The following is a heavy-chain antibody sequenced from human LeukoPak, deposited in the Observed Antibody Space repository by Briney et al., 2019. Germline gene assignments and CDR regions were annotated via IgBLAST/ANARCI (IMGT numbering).Heavy chain of an antibody. CDR1: GFTFSRYA. CDR3: VKDVGGSYAFDY. CDR2: INDNGGRT. J-gene: IGHJ4*02. V-gene: IGHV3-64D*09. Sequence: GGSLRLSCSASGFTFSRYAMHWVRQAPGKGLEYVSGINDNGGRTHYGDSVKGRFSVSRDNSKNTLHLQMSTLRAEDTALYYCVKDVGGSYAFDYWGQGILVTVAS. D-gene: IGHD1-26*01.